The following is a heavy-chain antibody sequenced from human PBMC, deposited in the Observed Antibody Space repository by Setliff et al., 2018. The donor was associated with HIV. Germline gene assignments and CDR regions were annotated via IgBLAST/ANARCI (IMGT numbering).Heavy chain of an antibody. CDR3: ARLGELSSFDY. Sequence: GGSLRLSCAASGFTFSNYALTWVRQAPGKGLEWASSISGSGGSTNYEDSVKGRFTISRDNSRNTLYLQMNSLRVEDTAVYYCARLGELSSFDYWGQGTLVTVSS. D-gene: IGHD3-16*02. CDR2: ISGSGGST. CDR1: GFTFSNYA. J-gene: IGHJ4*02. V-gene: IGHV3-23*01.